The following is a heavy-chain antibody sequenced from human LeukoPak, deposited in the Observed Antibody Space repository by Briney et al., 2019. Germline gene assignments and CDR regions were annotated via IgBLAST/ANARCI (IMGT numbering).Heavy chain of an antibody. CDR3: ARVSGSFYVY. D-gene: IGHD1-26*01. CDR2: INHSGST. V-gene: IGHV4-34*01. CDR1: GGSFSGYY. Sequence: PSETLSLTCAVYGGSFSGYYWSWIRQPPGKGLEWIGEINHSGSTNYNPSLKSRVTISVDTSKNQFSLKLSSVTAADTAVYYCARVSGSFYVYWGQGTLVTVSS. J-gene: IGHJ4*02.